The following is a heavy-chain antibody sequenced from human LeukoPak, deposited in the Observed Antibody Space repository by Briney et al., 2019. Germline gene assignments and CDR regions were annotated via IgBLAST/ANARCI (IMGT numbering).Heavy chain of an antibody. CDR1: GFTFSDYY. D-gene: IGHD1-26*01. CDR3: ARDLIVGAPDYFEF. V-gene: IGHV3-30*03. Sequence: GGSLRLSCAASGFTFSDYYMSWIRQAPGKGLEWVTVIAYDGTIRYYADSVKGRFTISRDDSQNTLYLQMNSLRAEDTAVYYCARDLIVGAPDYFEFWGQGTLVTVSS. J-gene: IGHJ4*02. CDR2: IAYDGTIR.